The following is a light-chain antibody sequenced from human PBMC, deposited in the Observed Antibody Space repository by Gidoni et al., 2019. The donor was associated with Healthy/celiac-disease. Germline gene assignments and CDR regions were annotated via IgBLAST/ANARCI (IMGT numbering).Light chain of an antibody. CDR3: SSYTSSSTLV. Sequence: QSALTQPASVSGSPGQSITISCTGTSSDVGGYNYVSWYKQHPGKAPNLMIYEVSNRPSGVSNRFSGSKSGNTASLTISGLQAEDEADYSCSSYTSSSTLVFGGGTKLTVL. V-gene: IGLV2-14*01. CDR1: SSDVGGYNY. CDR2: EVS. J-gene: IGLJ2*01.